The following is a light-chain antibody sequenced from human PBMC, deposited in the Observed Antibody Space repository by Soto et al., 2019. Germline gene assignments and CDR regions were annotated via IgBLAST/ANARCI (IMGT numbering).Light chain of an antibody. CDR1: GSDIGGYNY. CDR2: VVT. Sequence: QSVLTQPRSVSGSPGQSVTMSCTGTGSDIGGYNYVSWYQHHPGKAPKLMIYVVTNRPSGVPDRFSGSKSGNTASLTISGLQAEDEADYYCCSYAGSVTWVFGGGTKVTVL. CDR3: CSYAGSVTWV. V-gene: IGLV2-11*01. J-gene: IGLJ3*02.